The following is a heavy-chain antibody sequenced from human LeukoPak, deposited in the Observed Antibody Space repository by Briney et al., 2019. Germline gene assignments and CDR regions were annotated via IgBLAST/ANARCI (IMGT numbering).Heavy chain of an antibody. Sequence: GGSLRLSCAASGFTFSSYGMHWVRQAPGKGLEWVAVIWYDGSNKYYADSVKGRFTISRDNSKNTLYLQMNSLRAEDTAVYYRARAGGSRDAFDIWGQGTMVTVFS. V-gene: IGHV3-33*01. D-gene: IGHD1-26*01. CDR1: GFTFSSYG. CDR3: ARAGGSRDAFDI. CDR2: IWYDGSNK. J-gene: IGHJ3*02.